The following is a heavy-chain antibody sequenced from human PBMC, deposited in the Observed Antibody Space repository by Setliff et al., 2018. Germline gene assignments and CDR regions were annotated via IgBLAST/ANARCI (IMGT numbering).Heavy chain of an antibody. D-gene: IGHD3-10*01. J-gene: IGHJ6*03. CDR2: INTNTGNP. V-gene: IGHV7-4-1*02. CDR1: GYIFTTYA. CDR3: ARASRFGTVVYKGDYYMDV. Sequence: GASVKVSCKASGYIFTTYAMSWIRQVPGQGFEWMGWINTNTGNPIYVQGFTGRFVFSLDTSVSTAYLHISGLKAEDTAVYYCARASRFGTVVYKGDYYMDVWGKGTTVTVSS.